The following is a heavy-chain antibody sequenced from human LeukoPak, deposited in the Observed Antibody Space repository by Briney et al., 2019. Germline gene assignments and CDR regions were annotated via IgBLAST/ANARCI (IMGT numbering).Heavy chain of an antibody. Sequence: SETLSLTCAVYGGSFSGYYWSWIRQPPGKGLERIGEINHSGSTNYNPSLKSRVTISVDTSKNQFSLKLSSVTAADTAVYYCARGPTVTTLDYWGQGTLVTVSS. J-gene: IGHJ4*02. V-gene: IGHV4-34*01. CDR2: INHSGST. D-gene: IGHD4-17*01. CDR1: GGSFSGYY. CDR3: ARGPTVTTLDY.